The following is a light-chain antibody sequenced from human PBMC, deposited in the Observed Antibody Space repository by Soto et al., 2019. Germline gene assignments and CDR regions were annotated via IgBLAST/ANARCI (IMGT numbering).Light chain of an antibody. V-gene: IGLV1-36*01. CDR3: AAWDDSLNGVV. CDR1: SSNIGNNA. CDR2: YDD. Sequence: QYVLTQPPSVSEAPRQRVTISCSGSSSNIGNNAVNWYQQLPGKAPKLLIYYDDLLPSGVSDRFSGSKSGTLASLAISGLQSEDEADYYCAAWDDSLNGVVFGGGTKLTVL. J-gene: IGLJ2*01.